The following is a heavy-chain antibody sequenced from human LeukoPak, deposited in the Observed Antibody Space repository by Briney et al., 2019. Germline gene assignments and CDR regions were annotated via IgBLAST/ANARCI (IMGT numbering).Heavy chain of an antibody. CDR1: GYSFSNYW. CDR3: TRHRVRESRGVAFDM. V-gene: IGHV5-51*01. J-gene: IGHJ3*02. Sequence: GESLKISCKGSGYSFSNYWIAWVRQMPGKGLEWMGIIYPGDSDTTYSPSFQGHVTISVDRSISTAYLQWSSLKASDTAMYYCTRHRVRESRGVAFDMWGQGTMVTVSS. D-gene: IGHD2-8*02. CDR2: IYPGDSDT.